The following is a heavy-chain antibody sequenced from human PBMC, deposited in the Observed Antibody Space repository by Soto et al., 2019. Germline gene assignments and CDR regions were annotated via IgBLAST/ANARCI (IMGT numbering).Heavy chain of an antibody. J-gene: IGHJ4*02. CDR3: AKGGRQWLVTSDFNY. V-gene: IGHV3-30*18. CDR2: VSHDGRNT. CDR1: GFTFSDYA. Sequence: VQLVEPGGGEVQPGRSLRLSCAASGFTFSDYAMHWVRQAPGKGLEWGAVVSHDGRNTHYADSVKGRFTISRDSSKNTVSLEMTSLRAEDTAVYYCAKGGRQWLVTSDFNYWGQGALVTVSS. D-gene: IGHD6-19*01.